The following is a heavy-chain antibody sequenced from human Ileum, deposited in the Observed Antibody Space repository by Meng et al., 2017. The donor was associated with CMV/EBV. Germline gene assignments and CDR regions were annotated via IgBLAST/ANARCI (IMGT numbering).Heavy chain of an antibody. CDR2: ISIYNGNT. D-gene: IGHD2-21*02. Sequence: QVQLVQSGAEVRKPXXXXRXSCETSGYTFSSHGINWVRQAPGQGLEWVAWISIYNGNTDYAEKVRGRVTLTTDTSRNTVYMDLRSLRSDDTAVYYCARDSSDDYFDFWGQGTLVTVSS. V-gene: IGHV1-18*01. CDR3: ARDSSDDYFDF. CDR1: GYTFSSHG. J-gene: IGHJ4*02.